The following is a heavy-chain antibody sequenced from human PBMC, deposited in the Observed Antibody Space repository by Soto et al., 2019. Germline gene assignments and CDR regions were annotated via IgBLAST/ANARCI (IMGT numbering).Heavy chain of an antibody. CDR3: AKFNTAAAGTDY. Sequence: QVQLVESGGGVVQPGRSLRLSCAASGFTFSSYGMHWVRQAPGKGLEWVAVISYDGSNKYYADSVKGRFTISRDNSKNTLYLQMNSLRAEDTAVYYCAKFNTAAAGTDYWGQGTLVTVSS. D-gene: IGHD6-13*01. CDR2: ISYDGSNK. V-gene: IGHV3-30*18. J-gene: IGHJ4*02. CDR1: GFTFSSYG.